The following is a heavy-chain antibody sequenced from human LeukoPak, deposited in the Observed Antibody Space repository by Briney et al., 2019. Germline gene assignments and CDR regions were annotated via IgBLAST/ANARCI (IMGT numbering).Heavy chain of an antibody. CDR3: ARGFRTVTLPYWYFDL. CDR1: GGSFSGYY. J-gene: IGHJ2*01. Sequence: SETLSLTCAVYGGSFSGYYWSWIRQPPGKGLEWIGEINHSGSTNYNPSLKSRVTISVDTSKNQFSLKLSSVTAADTAVYYCARGFRTVTLPYWYFDLWGRGTLVTVSS. V-gene: IGHV4-34*01. CDR2: INHSGST. D-gene: IGHD4-17*01.